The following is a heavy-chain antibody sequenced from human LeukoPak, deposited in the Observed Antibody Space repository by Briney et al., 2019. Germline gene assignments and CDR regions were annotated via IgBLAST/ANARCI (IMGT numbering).Heavy chain of an antibody. CDR2: INRGGIPR. J-gene: IGHJ4*02. CDR3: ARGPNYGDYVDFLDY. Sequence: GGSLRLSCEASGFTFSDHWMNWVRRAPGKGLEWVASINRGGIPRYNVDSVKGGFTISSATDRNSLYLQLTVLRADASADYYCARGPNYGDYVDFLDYWGQGTLVTVSS. CDR1: GFTFSDHW. V-gene: IGHV3-7*01. D-gene: IGHD4-17*01.